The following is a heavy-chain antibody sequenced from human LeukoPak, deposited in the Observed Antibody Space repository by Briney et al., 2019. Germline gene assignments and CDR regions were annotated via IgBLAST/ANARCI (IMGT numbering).Heavy chain of an antibody. D-gene: IGHD2-2*01. CDR1: GYTFTSYD. CDR3: ARVGLEYCSSTSCLDAFDI. J-gene: IGHJ3*02. V-gene: IGHV1-18*01. CDR2: ISAYNGNT. Sequence: ASVKVSCKASGYTFTSYDINWVRQATGQGLEWMGWISAYNGNTNYAQKLQGRVTMTTDTSTSTAYMELRSLRSDDTAVYYCARVGLEYCSSTSCLDAFDIWGQGTMVTVSS.